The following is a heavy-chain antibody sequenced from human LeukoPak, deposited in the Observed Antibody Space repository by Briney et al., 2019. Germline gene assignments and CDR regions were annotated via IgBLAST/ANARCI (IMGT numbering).Heavy chain of an antibody. CDR1: GYTFTSYG. CDR2: ISAYNGNT. J-gene: IGHJ4*02. Sequence: ASVKVSCKAPGYTFTSYGISWVRQAPGQGLEWMGWISAYNGNTNYAQKLQGRVTMTTDTSTSTAYMELRSLRSDDTAVYYCARDRDYDFWSGYFDYWGQGTLVTVSS. D-gene: IGHD3-3*01. V-gene: IGHV1-18*01. CDR3: ARDRDYDFWSGYFDY.